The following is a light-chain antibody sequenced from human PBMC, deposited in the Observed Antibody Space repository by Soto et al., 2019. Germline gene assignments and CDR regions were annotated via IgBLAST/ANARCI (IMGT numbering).Light chain of an antibody. J-gene: IGKJ1*01. CDR2: DAS. V-gene: IGKV1-33*01. CDR1: QDISNY. Sequence: EMQMTQSPSSPSASLGDRITLTCQASQDISNYLNWYQQKPGKAPKLLIYDASNLETGVPSRFSGSGSGTDFTLTISSLQPEDFATYYCPQTYSTPWTFGQGTKVDIK. CDR3: PQTYSTPWT.